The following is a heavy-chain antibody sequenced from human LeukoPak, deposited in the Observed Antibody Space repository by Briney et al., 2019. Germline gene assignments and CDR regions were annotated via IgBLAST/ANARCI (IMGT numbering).Heavy chain of an antibody. V-gene: IGHV4-34*01. Sequence: SETLSLTCAVYGGSFSGYYWSWIRQPPGKGLEWIGEINHSGSTNYNPSLKSRVTISVDTSKNQFSLKLSSVTAADTAVYYCARGQRRGGYYYYYGMDVWGQGTTVTVSS. CDR1: GGSFSGYY. D-gene: IGHD2-15*01. CDR3: ARGQRRGGYYYYYGMDV. J-gene: IGHJ6*02. CDR2: INHSGST.